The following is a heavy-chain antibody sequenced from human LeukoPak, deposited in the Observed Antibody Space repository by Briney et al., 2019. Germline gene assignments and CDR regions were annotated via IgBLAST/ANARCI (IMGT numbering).Heavy chain of an antibody. CDR1: GFAFRYYA. V-gene: IGHV3-23*01. CDR2: ISGSGSST. CDR3: AKDTRGYFDY. D-gene: IGHD3-10*01. Sequence: GGSLRLSCAASGFAFRYYAMSWVRQAPGKGLEWVSAISGSGSSTYYADSVKGRFTISRDNSKNTLYLQMNSLRAEDTAVYYCAKDTRGYFDYWGQGTLVTVSS. J-gene: IGHJ4*02.